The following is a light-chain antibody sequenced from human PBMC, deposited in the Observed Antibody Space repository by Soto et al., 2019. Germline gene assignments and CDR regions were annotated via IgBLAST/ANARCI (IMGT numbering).Light chain of an antibody. J-gene: IGKJ1*01. V-gene: IGKV3-20*01. CDR2: GAS. Sequence: EIVLTQSPGTLSLSPGERATLSCRASQSVSSSYLAWYQQKPGQAPRLLIYGASSRATGIPDRFSGSGSGTDFTLTISRLEPDDFATYYCQQYNDYPWTFGQGTKVEIK. CDR1: QSVSSSY. CDR3: QQYNDYPWT.